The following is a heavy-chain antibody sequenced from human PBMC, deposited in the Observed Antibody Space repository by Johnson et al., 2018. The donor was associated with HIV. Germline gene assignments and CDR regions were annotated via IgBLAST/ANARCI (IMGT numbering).Heavy chain of an antibody. CDR3: VTADRGSA. D-gene: IGHD1-26*01. CDR1: GFTLSNHW. J-gene: IGHJ3*01. V-gene: IGHV3-7*05. Sequence: EVQLVESGGGLVQPGGSLRLSCAASGFTLSNHWMSWVRQAPGKGLDSVANVNQDGSAKFYVDSVKGRFTISRDNAKNSLYLQMNSLRDEDTAVYYCVTADRGSAWGQGTTVTVSS. CDR2: VNQDGSAK.